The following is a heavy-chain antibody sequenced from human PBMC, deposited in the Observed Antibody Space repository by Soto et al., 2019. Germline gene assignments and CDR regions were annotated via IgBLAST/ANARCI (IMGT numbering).Heavy chain of an antibody. J-gene: IGHJ4*02. CDR2: IWSDGNNK. Sequence: GGSLRLSCAASGFTFSSYGMHWVRQAPGKGLEWVAVIWSDGNNKYYADPVKGRFTISRDNSKKTLYLQMNSLRAEDTAVYYCARVFDTYYFDSWGQGNMVTVSS. CDR1: GFTFSSYG. V-gene: IGHV3-33*01. D-gene: IGHD3-9*01. CDR3: ARVFDTYYFDS.